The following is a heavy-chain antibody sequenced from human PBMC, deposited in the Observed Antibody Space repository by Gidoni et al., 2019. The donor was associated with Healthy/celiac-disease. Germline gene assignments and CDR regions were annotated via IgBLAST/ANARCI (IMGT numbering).Heavy chain of an antibody. CDR3: ARDGYSQYYYDSSGYSQYYFDY. CDR1: GFTFRSYA. CDR2: ISYDGSNK. J-gene: IGHJ4*02. D-gene: IGHD3-22*01. Sequence: QVQLVESGGGVVQPGRSLRLSCEASGFTFRSYAMLWVRQAPGKGLEWVAVISYDGSNKYYADSVKGRFTISRDNSKNTLYLQMNSLRAEDTAVYYCARDGYSQYYYDSSGYSQYYFDYWGQGTLVTVSS. V-gene: IGHV3-30*01.